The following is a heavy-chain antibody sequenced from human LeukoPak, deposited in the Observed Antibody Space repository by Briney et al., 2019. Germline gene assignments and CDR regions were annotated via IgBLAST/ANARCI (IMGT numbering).Heavy chain of an antibody. CDR3: ARLADVDYYYMNV. CDR1: GFTFSDYY. Sequence: GGSLRLSCAASGFTFSDYYMSWIRQAPGKGLEWVSYISSSGSTIYYADSVKGRFTISRDNAKNSLYLQMNSLRAEDTAVYYCARLADVDYYYMNVWGKGTTVTVSS. V-gene: IGHV3-11*04. CDR2: ISSSGSTI. J-gene: IGHJ6*03.